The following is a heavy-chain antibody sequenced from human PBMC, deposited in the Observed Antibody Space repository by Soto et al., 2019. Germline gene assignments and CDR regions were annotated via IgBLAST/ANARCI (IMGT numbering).Heavy chain of an antibody. CDR2: ISTSGNT. D-gene: IGHD3-10*01. CDR3: ARERKTLRGSLWFGEFPPYYYYYGMDV. CDR1: GVSMRXSY. Sequence: SETLSLTCSVSGVSMRXSYWTWIRQSAGKGLEWIVRISTSGNTNYNPSLNSRLTISVDTSKNQVSLKLSSVTAADTAVYYCARERKTLRGSLWFGEFPPYYYYYGMDVWGQGTTVTVSS. V-gene: IGHV4-4*07. J-gene: IGHJ6*02.